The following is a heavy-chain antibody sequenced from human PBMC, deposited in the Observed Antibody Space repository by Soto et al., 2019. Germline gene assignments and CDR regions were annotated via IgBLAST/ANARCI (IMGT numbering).Heavy chain of an antibody. V-gene: IGHV3-66*01. J-gene: IGHJ4*02. CDR1: GFTVSSNY. Sequence: PGGSLRLSCAASGFTVSSNYMNWVRQAPGKGLEWVSVIYSGGTTYYADSVKGRFTISRDNSKSTLYLQMNSLRAGDTAVYYCTRGADGFDYWGQGTLVTVSS. CDR3: TRGADGFDY. D-gene: IGHD3-16*01. CDR2: IYSGGTT.